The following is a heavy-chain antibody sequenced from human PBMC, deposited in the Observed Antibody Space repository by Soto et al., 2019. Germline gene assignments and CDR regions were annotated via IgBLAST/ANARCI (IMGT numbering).Heavy chain of an antibody. CDR3: ARELQGLYYFDY. CDR2: INAGNGNT. J-gene: IGHJ4*02. V-gene: IGHV1-3*01. CDR1: EYTFTSYA. D-gene: IGHD4-4*01. Sequence: GASVKVSCKASEYTFTSYAMHWVRQAPGQSLEWMGWINAGNGNTKYSQKFQGRVTITRDTSASTAYMEPSSLRSEDTAVYYCARELQGLYYFDYWGLGTLVTVS.